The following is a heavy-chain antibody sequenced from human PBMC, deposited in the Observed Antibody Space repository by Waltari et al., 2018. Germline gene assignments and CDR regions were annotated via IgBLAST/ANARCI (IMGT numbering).Heavy chain of an antibody. CDR3: ARGVTIFGVVIKGENWFDP. J-gene: IGHJ5*02. D-gene: IGHD3-3*01. V-gene: IGHV4-31*03. Sequence: QVQLQESGPGLVKPSQTLSLTCTVSGGSISSGCYYWSWIRQHPGKGLEWIGYIYYSGSTYYNPSLKSRVTISVDTSKNQFSLKLSSVTAADTAVYYCARGVTIFGVVIKGENWFDPWGQGTLVTVSS. CDR2: IYYSGST. CDR1: GGSISSGCYY.